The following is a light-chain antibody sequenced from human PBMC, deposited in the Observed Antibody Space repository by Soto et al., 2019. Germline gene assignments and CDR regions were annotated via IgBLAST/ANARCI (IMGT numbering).Light chain of an antibody. CDR2: DND. CDR3: AAWDNSLSAVV. Sequence: QSVLTQPPSVSAAPGQKVTMSCSGSTSNLGENNVCWFQHLPGTAPKLLIYDNDKRPSGISDRFSGSKSGTSATLGVTGLQTGDEADYYCAAWDNSLSAVVFGGGTKLTVL. CDR1: TSNLGENN. V-gene: IGLV1-51*01. J-gene: IGLJ3*02.